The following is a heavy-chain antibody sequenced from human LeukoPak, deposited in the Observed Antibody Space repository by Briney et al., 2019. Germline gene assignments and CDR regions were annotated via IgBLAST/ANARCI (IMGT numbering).Heavy chain of an antibody. J-gene: IGHJ5*02. CDR2: IYYSGST. CDR3: ARDATKWHNWFDP. V-gene: IGHV4-59*01. CDR1: GGSISSYY. D-gene: IGHD1-26*01. Sequence: SETLSLTCTVSGGSISSYYWSWIRRPPGKGLEWIGYIYYSGSTNYNPSLKSRVTISVDTSKNQFSLKLSSVTAADTAVYYCARDATKWHNWFDPWGQGTLVTVSS.